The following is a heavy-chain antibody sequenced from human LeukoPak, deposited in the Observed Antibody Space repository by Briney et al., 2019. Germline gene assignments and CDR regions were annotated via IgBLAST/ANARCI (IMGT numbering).Heavy chain of an antibody. Sequence: ASVKVSCKASGYTFTGYYMHWVRQAPGQGLEWKGWINPNSGGTNYAQKFQGRVTTTRDTSISTAYMELSRLRSDDTAVYYCARRRTSGWYPDYFDYWGQGTLVTVSS. V-gene: IGHV1-2*02. CDR1: GYTFTGYY. CDR2: INPNSGGT. CDR3: ARRRTSGWYPDYFDY. D-gene: IGHD6-19*01. J-gene: IGHJ4*02.